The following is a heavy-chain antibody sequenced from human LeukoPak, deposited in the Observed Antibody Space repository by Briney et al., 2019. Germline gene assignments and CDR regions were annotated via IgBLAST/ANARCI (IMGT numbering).Heavy chain of an antibody. V-gene: IGHV5-51*01. J-gene: IGHJ3*02. Sequence: GESLQISCKGSGYSFTSYWIGWVRHMPGKGLEWMGIIYPGDSDTSYSPSFQGQVTISADKSISTAYLQWSSLKASDTAMYSCARLIVPAAYDAFDIWGQGTMVTVSS. CDR2: IYPGDSDT. CDR1: GYSFTSYW. D-gene: IGHD2-2*01. CDR3: ARLIVPAAYDAFDI.